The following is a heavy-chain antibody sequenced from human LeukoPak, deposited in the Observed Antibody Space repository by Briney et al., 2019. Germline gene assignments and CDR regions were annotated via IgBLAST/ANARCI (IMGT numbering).Heavy chain of an antibody. CDR1: GFTFSSYV. J-gene: IGHJ1*01. CDR2: IRYDGSNK. V-gene: IGHV3-30*02. Sequence: GGSLRLSCAASGFTFSSYVMHWVRQAPGKGLEWVALIRYDGSNKYYADSVKGRFTISRDNSKNTLYLQMNSLRAEDTAVYYCSLGELSSRAEYFQHWGQGTLVTVSS. D-gene: IGHD3-16*02. CDR3: SLGELSSRAEYFQH.